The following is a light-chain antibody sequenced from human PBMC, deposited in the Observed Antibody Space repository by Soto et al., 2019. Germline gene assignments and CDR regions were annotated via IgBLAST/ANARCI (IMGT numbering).Light chain of an antibody. CDR1: SSDVGSYNL. CDR3: CSYAGSSIWV. CDR2: EGS. Sequence: QSALTQPASVSGSPGQSITVSCTGTSSDVGSYNLVSWYQQHPGKAPKLMIHEGSKRPSGVSNRFSGSKSGNTASLTISGLQAEDEAHYYCCSYAGSSIWVFGGGTKLTVL. V-gene: IGLV2-23*01. J-gene: IGLJ3*02.